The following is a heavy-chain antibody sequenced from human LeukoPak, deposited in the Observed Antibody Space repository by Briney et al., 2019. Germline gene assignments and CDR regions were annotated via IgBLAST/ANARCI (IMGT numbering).Heavy chain of an antibody. CDR1: GGSISSSSYY. V-gene: IGHV4-39*01. J-gene: IGHJ3*02. CDR3: ARPSIAAAGHDAFDI. CDR2: IYYSGST. Sequence: SETLSLTCTVSGGSISSSSYYWGWICQPPGKGLEWIGSIYYSGSTYYNPSLKSRVTISVDTSKNQFSLKLSSVTAADTAVYYCARPSIAAAGHDAFDIWGQGTMVTVSS. D-gene: IGHD6-13*01.